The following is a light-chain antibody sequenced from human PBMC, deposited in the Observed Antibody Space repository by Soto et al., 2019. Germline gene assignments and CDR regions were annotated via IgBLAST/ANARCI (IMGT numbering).Light chain of an antibody. CDR1: SSDVGGYNY. CDR2: EVN. Sequence: QSALTQPPSAAGSPGQSVTISCTGTSSDVGGYNYVSWYQQRPGKAPKLIIYEVNKRPSGVPDRFSGSKSGNTASLTVSGLQAEDEADYYCSSYADNNRFYVFGSGTKVTVL. CDR3: SSYADNNRFYV. V-gene: IGLV2-8*01. J-gene: IGLJ1*01.